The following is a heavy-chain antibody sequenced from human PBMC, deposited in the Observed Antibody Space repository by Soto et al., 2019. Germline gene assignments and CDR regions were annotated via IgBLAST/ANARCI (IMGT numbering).Heavy chain of an antibody. CDR3: ARDAGAVVPAASSSLDY. D-gene: IGHD2-2*01. Sequence: GGSLRLSCAASGFTFSSYWMSWVRQAPGKGLEWVANIKQDGSEKYYVDSVKGRFTISRDNAKNSLYLQMNSLRAEDTAVYYCARDAGAVVPAASSSLDYWGQGTLGTVSS. CDR2: IKQDGSEK. CDR1: GFTFSSYW. J-gene: IGHJ4*02. V-gene: IGHV3-7*01.